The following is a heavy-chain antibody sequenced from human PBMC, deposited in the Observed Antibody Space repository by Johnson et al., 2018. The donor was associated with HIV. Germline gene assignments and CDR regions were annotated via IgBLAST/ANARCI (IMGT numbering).Heavy chain of an antibody. CDR1: GFTFSSYG. CDR3: AKDWERSGFYPTVMGI. V-gene: IGHV3-30*02. Sequence: VQLVESGGGVVQPGGSLRLSCAASGFTFSSYGMHWVRQAPGKGLEWVAFIRYDGSNKYYVDSVKGRFTISRDNSKNTLYLQMNSRRAEDTAVYYCAKDWERSGFYPTVMGIWGQGTRVTVSS. D-gene: IGHD3-22*01. J-gene: IGHJ3*02. CDR2: IRYDGSNK.